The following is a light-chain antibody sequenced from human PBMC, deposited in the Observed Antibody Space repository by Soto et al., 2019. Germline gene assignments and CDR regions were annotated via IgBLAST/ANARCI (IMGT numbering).Light chain of an antibody. CDR2: AAY. CDR3: KKYNSAHQT. J-gene: IGKJ1*01. Sequence: DIQMLPSPSSLSASVGDRVPINCRASQGISNYLAWYQQKPVKVHKLLIYAAYTLQSGVTSRFSGSGSGTDFTLTIRSMQPEDVATYYCKKYNSAHQTCGQGTKGDIK. CDR1: QGISNY. V-gene: IGKV1-27*01.